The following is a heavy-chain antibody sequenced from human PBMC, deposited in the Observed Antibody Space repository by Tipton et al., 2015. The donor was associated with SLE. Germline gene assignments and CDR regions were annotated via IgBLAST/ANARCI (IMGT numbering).Heavy chain of an antibody. D-gene: IGHD5-24*01. CDR3: ARQMSPGLSEGLDY. Sequence: AGLVKPSETLSLTCAVYGGSFSGYYWSWIRQPPGKGLEWIGEINHSGGTNYNPSLKSRVTISVDTSKNQFSLKLSSVTAADTAVYYCARQMSPGLSEGLDYWGPGTPVTVSS. V-gene: IGHV4-34*01. CDR1: GGSFSGYY. J-gene: IGHJ4*02. CDR2: INHSGGT.